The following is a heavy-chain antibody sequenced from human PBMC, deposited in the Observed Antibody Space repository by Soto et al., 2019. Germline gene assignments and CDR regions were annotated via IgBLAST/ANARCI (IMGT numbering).Heavy chain of an antibody. CDR3: ARDLGGWPDY. CDR1: GYTFTSYA. J-gene: IGHJ4*02. D-gene: IGHD6-19*01. CDR2: INAGNGNT. Sequence: QVQLVQSGAEVKKPGASVKVSCKASGYTFTSYAIHWVRQAPGQRLEWMGWINAGNGNTKYSQKFQDRVTITRDTSASTAYMELSSLRSEVTAVYSCARDLGGWPDYWGQGTLVTVSS. V-gene: IGHV1-3*01.